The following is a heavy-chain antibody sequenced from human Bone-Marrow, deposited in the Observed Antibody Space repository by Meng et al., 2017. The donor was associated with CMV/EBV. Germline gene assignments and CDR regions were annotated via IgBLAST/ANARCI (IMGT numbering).Heavy chain of an antibody. CDR1: GYTFTGYY. D-gene: IGHD5-12*01. Sequence: ASVKVSCKASGYTFTGYYMHWVRQAPGQGLEWMGWINPNSGGTNYAQKFQGRVTMTRETSISTAYMELSRLRSEDTAVYYCARLDGVATTPLLWGQGTLVTVSS. CDR3: ARLDGVATTPLL. J-gene: IGHJ4*02. CDR2: INPNSGGT. V-gene: IGHV1-2*02.